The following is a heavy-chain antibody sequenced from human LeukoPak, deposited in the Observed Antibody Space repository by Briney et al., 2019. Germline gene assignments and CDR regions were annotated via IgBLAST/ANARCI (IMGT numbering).Heavy chain of an antibody. CDR2: IKQDGSEK. D-gene: IGHD4-17*01. Sequence: GSLRLSCAASGFTFGSYWMSWVRQAPGKGLEWVANIKQDGSEKYYVDSVKGRFTISRDNAKNSLYLQMNSLRAEDTAVYYCARVHHDYGDLYYFDYWGQGTLVTVSS. CDR3: ARVHHDYGDLYYFDY. J-gene: IGHJ4*02. CDR1: GFTFGSYW. V-gene: IGHV3-7*03.